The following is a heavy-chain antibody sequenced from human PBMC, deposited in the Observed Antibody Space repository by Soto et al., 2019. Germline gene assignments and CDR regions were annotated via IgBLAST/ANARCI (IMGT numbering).Heavy chain of an antibody. J-gene: IGHJ3*02. CDR3: ARGSIYLGAFDI. Sequence: GGSLRLSCAASGFTFSSYDMHWVRQATGKGLEWVSAIGTAGDTYYPGSVKGRFTISRENAKNSLYLQMNSLRAGDTALYYCARGSIYLGAFDIWGQGTMVTVSS. CDR1: GFTFSSYD. CDR2: IGTAGDT. D-gene: IGHD3-9*01. V-gene: IGHV3-13*01.